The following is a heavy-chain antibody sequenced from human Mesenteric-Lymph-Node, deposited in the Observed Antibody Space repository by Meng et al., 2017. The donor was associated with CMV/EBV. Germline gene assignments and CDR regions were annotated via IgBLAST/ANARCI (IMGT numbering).Heavy chain of an antibody. J-gene: IGHJ4*02. CDR3: ARAEMYVMYYFDY. V-gene: IGHV3-11*01. Sequence: GESLKISCAASGFTFSDYYMTWIRQAPGKGLEWIAYIASSGTPIFYADSVRGRFTISRDNAKNSLYLQMNSLRAEDTAVYFCARAEMYVMYYFDYWGQGSLVTVSS. CDR1: GFTFSDYY. CDR2: IASSGTPI. D-gene: IGHD2-8*01.